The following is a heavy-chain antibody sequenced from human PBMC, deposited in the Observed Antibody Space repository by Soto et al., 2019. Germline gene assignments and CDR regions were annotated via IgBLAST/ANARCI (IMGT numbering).Heavy chain of an antibody. Sequence: KSFGESLTISCEASVYIFTTYWISWLRQIPGKGLDWLRAIDTRDSYTKYSPXXQXHVTISVDKSISTAYLQWNSLKASDTAIYYCEREKSDLELFNWLDPWGQGSPVTVSS. CDR3: EREKSDLELFNWLDP. D-gene: IGHD1-7*01. CDR2: IDTRDSYT. CDR1: VYIFTTYW. J-gene: IGHJ5*02. V-gene: IGHV5-10-1*01.